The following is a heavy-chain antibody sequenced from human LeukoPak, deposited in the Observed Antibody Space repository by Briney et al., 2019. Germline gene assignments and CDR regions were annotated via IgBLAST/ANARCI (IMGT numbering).Heavy chain of an antibody. V-gene: IGHV5-51*01. D-gene: IGHD2-15*01. CDR2: IYPGDSDT. CDR1: GYSFTSYW. J-gene: IGHJ4*02. CDR3: ARLEYCSGGSCYSVYDY. Sequence: PGESQKISRKGSGYSFTSYWIGWVRQMPGKGLEWMGIIYPGDSDTRYSPSLQGQVTISADKSISTAYLQWSSLKASDTAMYYCARLEYCSGGSCYSVYDYWGQGTLVTVSS.